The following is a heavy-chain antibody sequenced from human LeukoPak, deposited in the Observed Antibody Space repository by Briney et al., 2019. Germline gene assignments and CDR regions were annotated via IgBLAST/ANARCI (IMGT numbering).Heavy chain of an antibody. CDR3: ARPRGWCSAGSCFPPDY. V-gene: IGHV4-31*03. CDR1: GGSISSGGYY. J-gene: IGHJ4*02. D-gene: IGHD2-15*01. CDR2: IYYSGST. Sequence: SQTLSLTCTVSGGSISSGGYYWSWIRQHPGKGLEWIGYIYYSGSTYYNPSLKSRVTIPVDTSKNQFSLKLSSVTAADTAVYYCARPRGWCSAGSCFPPDYWGQGTQVTVSS.